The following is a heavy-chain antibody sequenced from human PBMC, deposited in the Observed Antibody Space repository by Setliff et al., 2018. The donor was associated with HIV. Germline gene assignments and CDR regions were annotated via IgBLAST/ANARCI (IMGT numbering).Heavy chain of an antibody. CDR3: VRGPQWLVQKGRVYHFDY. D-gene: IGHD6-19*01. J-gene: IGHJ4*02. V-gene: IGHV4-30-4*08. Sequence: PSETLSLTCTVSGGSISSGDYFLSWIRQAPGKGLERIGCIYYSGSAYYNPSLQSRVTISVDTSKNQVSLKLNSMTAADTAVYFCVRGPQWLVQKGRVYHFDYWGQGALVTVSS. CDR2: IYYSGSA. CDR1: GGSISSGDYF.